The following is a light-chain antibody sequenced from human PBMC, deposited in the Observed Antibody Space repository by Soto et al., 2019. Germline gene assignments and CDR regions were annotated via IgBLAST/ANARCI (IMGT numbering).Light chain of an antibody. CDR3: QQYGSSLYT. CDR2: GAS. CDR1: QRVSSNY. Sequence: EIVLTQSPGTLSLSPGDRATLSCRASQRVSSNYLAWYQQRPGQAPRLLIYGASSRATSIPDRFSGSGSGTDFTLTINRLEPEDFAVYYCQQYGSSLYTFGQGTKVEIK. V-gene: IGKV3-20*01. J-gene: IGKJ2*01.